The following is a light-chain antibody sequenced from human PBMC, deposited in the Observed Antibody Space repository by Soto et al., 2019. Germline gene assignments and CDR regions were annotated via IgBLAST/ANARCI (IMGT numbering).Light chain of an antibody. CDR3: HQVSRPPLT. J-gene: IGKJ1*01. Sequence: DIQMTQSPSSLSASVGDRVTITWRASQSISSYLNWYQQKPGKAPKFLIYAASSLQSGVPSRFSGSGSGTDFPLTISILQPEDFAIHYCHQVSRPPLTFAQGPRV. V-gene: IGKV1-39*01. CDR2: AAS. CDR1: QSISSY.